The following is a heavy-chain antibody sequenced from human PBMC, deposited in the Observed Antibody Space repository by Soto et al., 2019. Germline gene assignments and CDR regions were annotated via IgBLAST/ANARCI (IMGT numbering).Heavy chain of an antibody. CDR1: GYTFTSYD. CDR2: MNPNSGNT. D-gene: IGHD4-17*01. J-gene: IGHJ6*03. V-gene: IGHV1-8*01. CDR3: ARVAARLRDYYYYMDV. Sequence: ASVKVSCKASGYTFTSYDINWVRQATGQGLEWMGWMNPNSGNTGYAQKFQGRVTMTRNTSIGTAYMELSSLRSEDTAVYYCARVAARLRDYYYYMDVWGKGTTVTVSS.